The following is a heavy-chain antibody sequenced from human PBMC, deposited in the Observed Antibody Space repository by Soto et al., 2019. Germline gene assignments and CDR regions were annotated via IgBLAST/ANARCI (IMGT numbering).Heavy chain of an antibody. CDR1: GYTFTGYY. J-gene: IGHJ4*02. Sequence: ASVKVSCKASGYTFTGYYMHWVRQAPGQGLEWMGWISAYNGNTNYAQKLQGRVTMTTDTSTSTAYMELRSLRSDGTAVYYCARVSLKGITGTTADYWAQRTLVPVS. CDR2: ISAYNGNT. D-gene: IGHD1-7*01. V-gene: IGHV1-18*04. CDR3: ARVSLKGITGTTADY.